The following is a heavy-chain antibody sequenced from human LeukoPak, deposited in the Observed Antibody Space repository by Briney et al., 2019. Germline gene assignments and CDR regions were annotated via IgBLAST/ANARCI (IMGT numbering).Heavy chain of an antibody. Sequence: GASVKVSCKASGYTFTSYGISWVRQPPAQGLEWMGWISAYNGNTNYAQKLQGRVTMTTDTYTSTAYMELRSLRSDDTGVYYCARDFSDFGSGDYLLGGYWGQGTLVTVSS. J-gene: IGHJ4*02. CDR3: ARDFSDFGSGDYLLGGY. CDR1: GYTFTSYG. V-gene: IGHV1-18*01. CDR2: ISAYNGNT. D-gene: IGHD3-3*01.